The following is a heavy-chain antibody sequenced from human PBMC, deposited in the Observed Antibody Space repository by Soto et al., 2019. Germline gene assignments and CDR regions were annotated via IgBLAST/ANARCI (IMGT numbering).Heavy chain of an antibody. V-gene: IGHV5-10-1*01. J-gene: IGHJ4*02. CDR1: GYSFTSYW. CDR2: IDPSDSYT. CDR3: AKPVDTAMAYDY. Sequence: PGESLKISCKGSGYSFTSYWISWVRQMPGKGLEWMGRIDPSDSYTNYSPSFQGHVTIPADKSISTAYLQWSSLKASDTAMYYCAKPVDTAMAYDYWGQGTLVTVSS. D-gene: IGHD5-18*01.